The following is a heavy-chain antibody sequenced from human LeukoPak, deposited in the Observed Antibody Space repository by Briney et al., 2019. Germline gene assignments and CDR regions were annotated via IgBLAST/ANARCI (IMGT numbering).Heavy chain of an antibody. CDR2: ISAYNGNT. CDR1: GGTFSRFT. J-gene: IGHJ4*02. Sequence: ASVKVSCKAYGGTFSRFTISWVRQAPGQGLEWMGWISAYNGNTNYAQKLQGRVTMTTDTPTSTAYMELRSLRSDDTAVYYCARVWDSSSSSDYWGQGTLVTVSS. D-gene: IGHD6-6*01. CDR3: ARVWDSSSSSDY. V-gene: IGHV1-18*01.